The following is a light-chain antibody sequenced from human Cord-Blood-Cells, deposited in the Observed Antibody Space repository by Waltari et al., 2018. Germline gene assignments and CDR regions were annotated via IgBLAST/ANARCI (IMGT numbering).Light chain of an antibody. Sequence: DIQMTQSPSSLSASVGDRVTITCRASQGISNYLAWNQQKPGKVPKLLIYAASTLQSGVPSRFSCSGSGTEFTLTISSLQPEDVATYYCQKYNSAPQTFGPGTKVDIK. CDR3: QKYNSAPQT. J-gene: IGKJ3*01. CDR2: AAS. V-gene: IGKV1-27*01. CDR1: QGISNY.